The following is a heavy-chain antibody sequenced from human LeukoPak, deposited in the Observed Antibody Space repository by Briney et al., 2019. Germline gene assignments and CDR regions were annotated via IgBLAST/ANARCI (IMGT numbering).Heavy chain of an antibody. CDR1: GFTFSDHY. Sequence: PGGSLRLSCAASGFTFSDHYMSWIRQAPGKGLEWVSYISSSGSTIYYADSVKGRFTISRDNPKNALYPQMNSLSVEDRRVYDCARGGGEQYCGGGCYHPHIADDACDIWGQGTMVTVSS. CDR2: ISSSGSTI. V-gene: IGHV3-11*01. J-gene: IGHJ3*02. CDR3: ARGGGEQYCGGGCYHPHIADDACDI. D-gene: IGHD2-21*02.